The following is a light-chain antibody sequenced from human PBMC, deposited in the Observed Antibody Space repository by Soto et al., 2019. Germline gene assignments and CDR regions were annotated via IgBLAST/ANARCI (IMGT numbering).Light chain of an antibody. CDR1: QSVSSY. CDR3: QQRSNWPPGGT. V-gene: IGKV3-11*01. J-gene: IGKJ1*01. Sequence: EIVLTQSPATLSLSPGERATLSCRASQSVSSYLAWYQQKPGQAPRLLIYDASNRATGIPARFSGSGSGTDFTLTISSLEPEDFAVYYCQQRSNWPPGGTFGQGDQGGYQ. CDR2: DAS.